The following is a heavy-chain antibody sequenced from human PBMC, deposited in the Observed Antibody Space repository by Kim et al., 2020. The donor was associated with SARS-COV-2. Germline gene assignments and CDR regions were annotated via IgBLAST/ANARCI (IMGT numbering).Heavy chain of an antibody. D-gene: IGHD1-1*01. J-gene: IGHJ4*02. Sequence: YPEKLQGRFTITRDASASTAYMELSSLRSEDTALYYCARESARSTGTDFDYWGQGTLVTVSS. V-gene: IGHV1-3*01. CDR3: ARESARSTGTDFDY.